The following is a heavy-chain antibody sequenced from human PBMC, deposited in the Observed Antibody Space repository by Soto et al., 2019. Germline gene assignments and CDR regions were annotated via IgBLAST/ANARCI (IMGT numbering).Heavy chain of an antibody. Sequence: EVQLVETGGGLVKPGGSLRLSCAASGFTLSNAWVSWVRQAPGKGLEWVGRIKNKFAGATTDYAAPVKGRFTISRDDFKNMLYLQMSSLITDDTAVYYCAPGWNFDSWGQGTLVTVSS. V-gene: IGHV3-15*01. J-gene: IGHJ5*01. CDR2: IKNKFAGATT. CDR1: GFTLSNAW. CDR3: APGWNFDS. D-gene: IGHD1-1*01.